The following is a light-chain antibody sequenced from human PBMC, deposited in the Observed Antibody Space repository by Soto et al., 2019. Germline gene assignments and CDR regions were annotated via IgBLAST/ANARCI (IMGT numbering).Light chain of an antibody. CDR2: AAS. Sequence: EIVLTQSPATLSLSPGESATLSCRTSQSVSSNSLAWHQQKPGQAPRLLMYAASSRAAGIPDRFSGSGSGTDFTLTISSLQPEDFATYYCLQDYNYPWTFGQGTKVDI. V-gene: IGKV3D-20*02. J-gene: IGKJ1*01. CDR1: QSVSSNS. CDR3: LQDYNYPWT.